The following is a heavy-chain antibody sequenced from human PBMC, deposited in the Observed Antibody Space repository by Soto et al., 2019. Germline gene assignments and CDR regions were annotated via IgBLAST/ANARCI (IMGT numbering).Heavy chain of an antibody. CDR1: GFTFSSYS. CDR2: ISSSSSYI. Sequence: EVQLVESGGGLVKPGGSLRLSCAASGFTFSSYSMNWVRQAPGKGLEWVSSISSSSSYIYYADSVKGRFTISRDNAKNSLYLQMNSLRAEDTAVYYCARDGGYDFWSGDSAGYFDLWGRGTLVTVSS. V-gene: IGHV3-21*01. J-gene: IGHJ2*01. D-gene: IGHD3-3*01. CDR3: ARDGGYDFWSGDSAGYFDL.